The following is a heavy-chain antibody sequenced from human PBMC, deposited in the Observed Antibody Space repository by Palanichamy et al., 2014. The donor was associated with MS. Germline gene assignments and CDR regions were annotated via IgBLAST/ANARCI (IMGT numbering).Heavy chain of an antibody. D-gene: IGHD3-3*01. CDR3: AKGHDFYPRPEYYSYDYAMDV. J-gene: IGHJ6*02. Sequence: EVQLLESGGGLVQPGGSLRLSCAVSGITFSNYAMNWVRQGPGKGLEWVAGISGIGGRTYYADSVKGRFTISRDNSKSTLYLQMNSLRAEDTAVYYCAKGHDFYPRPEYYSYDYAMDVWGQGTTVTVS. V-gene: IGHV3-23*01. CDR1: GITFSNYA. CDR2: ISGIGGRT.